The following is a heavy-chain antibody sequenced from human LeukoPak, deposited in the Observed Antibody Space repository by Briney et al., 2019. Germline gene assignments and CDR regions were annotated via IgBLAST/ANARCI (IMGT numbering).Heavy chain of an antibody. CDR2: IYYTGST. CDR1: GGSLSSYY. J-gene: IGHJ4*02. V-gene: IGHV4-59*08. Sequence: SETLSLTCTVSGGSLSSYYWSWIRQPPGKGLEWIGYIYYTGSTNYNPSLKSRITMSVDTSKNQFSLKLSSVTAADTAIYFCARAATIVPFDYWGQGALVTVSS. CDR3: ARAATIVPFDY. D-gene: IGHD5-12*01.